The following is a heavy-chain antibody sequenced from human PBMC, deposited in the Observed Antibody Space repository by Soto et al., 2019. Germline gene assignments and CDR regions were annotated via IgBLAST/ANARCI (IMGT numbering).Heavy chain of an antibody. J-gene: IGHJ6*02. Sequence: QVQLVESGGGVVQPGRSLRLSCAASGFAFRSYGMYWVRQAPGKGLEWVALISYDGNNQYYVDSVKGRFTIARDNSKNTLFLQMTPLTAEDTALYFCAKAGYSNTYYYGMDVWGQGTTVTVSS. CDR1: GFAFRSYG. CDR2: ISYDGNNQ. CDR3: AKAGYSNTYYYGMDV. V-gene: IGHV3-30*18. D-gene: IGHD4-4*01.